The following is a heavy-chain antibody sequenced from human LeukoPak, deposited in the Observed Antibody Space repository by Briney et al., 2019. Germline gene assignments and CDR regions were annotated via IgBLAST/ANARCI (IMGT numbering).Heavy chain of an antibody. CDR2: ISYDGSNK. CDR1: GFTFSSYA. CDR3: LADDY. J-gene: IGHJ4*02. V-gene: IGHV3-30-3*01. Sequence: GTSLRLSCAASGFTFSSYAMHWVRQAPGKGLEWVAVISYDGSNKYYADSVKGRFTISRDNSKNTLYLQMNSLRAEDTAVYYCLADDYWGQGTLVTVSS.